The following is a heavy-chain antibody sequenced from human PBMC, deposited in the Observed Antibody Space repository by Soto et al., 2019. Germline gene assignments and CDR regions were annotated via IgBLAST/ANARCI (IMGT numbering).Heavy chain of an antibody. V-gene: IGHV3-7*01. J-gene: IGHJ6*02. CDR3: ARERKGQLWLDREGRYYSYYYGMDV. Sequence: GGSLRLSCAASGFTFSSYWMSWVRQAPGKGLEWVANIKQDGSEKYYVDSVKGRFTISRDNAKNSLYLQMNSLRAEDTAVYYCARERKGQLWLDREGRYYSYYYGMDVWGQGTTVTVSS. CDR2: IKQDGSEK. CDR1: GFTFSSYW. D-gene: IGHD5-18*01.